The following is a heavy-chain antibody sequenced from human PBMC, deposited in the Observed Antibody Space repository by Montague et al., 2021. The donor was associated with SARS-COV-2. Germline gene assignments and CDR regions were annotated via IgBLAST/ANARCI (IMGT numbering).Heavy chain of an antibody. Sequence: PALVKPTQTLTLTCTFSGFSLSTSGMCVSWIRQPPGKALEWLALIDWDDDKNYSTSLKTRLTISKDTSKNQVVLTMTNMDPVDTATYYCARDILTGYLYGMDVWGQGTTVTVSS. CDR1: GFSLSTSGMC. CDR3: ARDILTGYLYGMDV. D-gene: IGHD3-9*01. J-gene: IGHJ6*02. CDR2: IDWDDDK. V-gene: IGHV2-70*01.